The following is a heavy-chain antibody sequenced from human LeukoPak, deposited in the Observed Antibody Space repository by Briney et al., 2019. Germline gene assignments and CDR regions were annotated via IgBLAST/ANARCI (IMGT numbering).Heavy chain of an antibody. D-gene: IGHD2-2*01. CDR1: GFIVSGNY. J-gene: IGHJ6*04. CDR2: ITSGGTT. CDR3: ARGYCSDTSCPDV. Sequence: PGGSLRLSCAASGFIVSGNYMSWVRQAPGQGLEWVSVITSGGTTYYADSVKGRFTISRDNSRNTLYLQMNSLRAEDTAVYYCARGYCSDTSCPDVWGKGTTVTISS. V-gene: IGHV3-66*01.